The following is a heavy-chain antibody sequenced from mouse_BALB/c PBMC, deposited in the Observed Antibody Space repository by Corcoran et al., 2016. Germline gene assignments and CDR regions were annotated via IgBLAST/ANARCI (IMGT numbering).Heavy chain of an antibody. D-gene: IGHD2-4*01. CDR3: ARFDYARRYFDV. Sequence: QIQLVQSGPELKKPGETVKISCKASGDTFTNYGMNWVKQAPGKGLKWMGWRNTYTGEPTYADDFKGRFAFSLETSASTAYLQINNLKNEDMATYFCARFDYARRYFDVWGAGTTVTVSS. J-gene: IGHJ1*01. CDR2: RNTYTGEP. CDR1: GDTFTNYG. V-gene: IGHV9-1*02.